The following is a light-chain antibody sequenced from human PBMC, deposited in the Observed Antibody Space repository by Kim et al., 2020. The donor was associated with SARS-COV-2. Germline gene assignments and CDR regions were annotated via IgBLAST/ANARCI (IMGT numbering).Light chain of an antibody. J-gene: IGKJ1*01. Sequence: ASVGDRVAITCRASQSISSWLDWYQQKPGKAPKLLIYKASSLESGVPSSFSGSGSGTEFTLTISSLQPDDFATYYCQQYNTYPWTFGQGTKVDIK. CDR2: KAS. CDR3: QQYNTYPWT. CDR1: QSISSW. V-gene: IGKV1-5*03.